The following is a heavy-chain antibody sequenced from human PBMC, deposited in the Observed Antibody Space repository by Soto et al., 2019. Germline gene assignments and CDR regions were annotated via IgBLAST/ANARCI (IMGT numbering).Heavy chain of an antibody. CDR1: GLTFSNYW. D-gene: IGHD5-12*01. CDR2: IKEDGSEK. Sequence: EVQLVESGGGLVQPGGSLRLSCAASGLTFSNYWMSWVRQAPGKGLEWVANIKEDGSEKHYVDSVKGRFTISRDNAKTSLYLQMNSLRAEDTAVYYCARHGQGGWLLSGYDAFDVWGLGTMVTVSS. CDR3: ARHGQGGWLLSGYDAFDV. J-gene: IGHJ3*01. V-gene: IGHV3-7*01.